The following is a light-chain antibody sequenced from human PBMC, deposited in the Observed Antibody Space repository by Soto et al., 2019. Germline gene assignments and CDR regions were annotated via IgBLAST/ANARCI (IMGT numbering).Light chain of an antibody. V-gene: IGKV1-12*01. Sequence: DIQMTQSPSSVSASVGDRVTITCRASQGIGRWLAWYQQKPGIAPKLLIYAASTLQSGVPSRFSGSGSGTDFTLTISCLQSEDFATYYCQQYYSYPWTFGQGTKVDNK. CDR2: AAS. CDR1: QGIGRW. J-gene: IGKJ1*01. CDR3: QQYYSYPWT.